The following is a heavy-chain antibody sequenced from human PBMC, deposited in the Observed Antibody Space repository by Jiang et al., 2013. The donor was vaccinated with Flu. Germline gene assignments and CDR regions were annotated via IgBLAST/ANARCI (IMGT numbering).Heavy chain of an antibody. Sequence: QTLSLTCAMSGESVSSTSAAWSWIRQSPSRGLEWLARTYYRSKWYNDYAVSVESRITISADTSKNQLSLQLNSVTPDDTAVYYCAREGLLFGELNWLDPWGQGTLVTVSS. CDR3: AREGLLFGELNWLDP. D-gene: IGHD3-10*01. V-gene: IGHV6-1*01. CDR1: GESVSSTSAA. J-gene: IGHJ5*02. CDR2: TYYRSKWYN.